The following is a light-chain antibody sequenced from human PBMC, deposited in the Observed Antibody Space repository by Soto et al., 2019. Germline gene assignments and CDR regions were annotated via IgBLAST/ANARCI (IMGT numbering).Light chain of an antibody. Sequence: SSELIQPPSVSVSPGRTARITCSGDALPKKYAYWYQQKSGQAPVLVIYEDSKRPSGIPERFSASTSGTMATLTISGAQVEDEADYYCSSTDNTGLIFGGGSKLTVL. J-gene: IGLJ2*01. CDR3: SSTDNTGLI. CDR1: ALPKKY. V-gene: IGLV3-10*01. CDR2: EDS.